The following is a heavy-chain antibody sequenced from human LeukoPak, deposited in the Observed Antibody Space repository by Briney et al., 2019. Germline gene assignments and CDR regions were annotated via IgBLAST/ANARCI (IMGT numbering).Heavy chain of an antibody. D-gene: IGHD2-15*01. CDR3: ARDQMEVVAATPCWFDP. Sequence: ASVKVSCKASGGTFSSYAISWVRQAPGQGREWMGGIIPIFGTANYAQKVEGRVTLTADEPTRTAYMQLSSLRSEDTAVYYCARDQMEVVAATPCWFDPWGQGTLVTVSS. CDR1: GGTFSSYA. CDR2: IIPIFGTA. V-gene: IGHV1-69*13. J-gene: IGHJ5*02.